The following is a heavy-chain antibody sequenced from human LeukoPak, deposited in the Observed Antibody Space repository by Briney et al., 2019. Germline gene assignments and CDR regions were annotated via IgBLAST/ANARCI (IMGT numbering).Heavy chain of an antibody. CDR1: GGSISSYY. CDR2: IYYSGST. Sequence: PSETLSLTCTVSGGSISSYYWSWIRQPPGKGLEWIGYIYYSGSTNYNPSLKSRVTISVDTSKNQFSLKLSSVTAADTAVYYCARQRWSGSSSVGMDVWGQGTTVTVSS. J-gene: IGHJ6*02. D-gene: IGHD6-13*01. CDR3: ARQRWSGSSSVGMDV. V-gene: IGHV4-59*08.